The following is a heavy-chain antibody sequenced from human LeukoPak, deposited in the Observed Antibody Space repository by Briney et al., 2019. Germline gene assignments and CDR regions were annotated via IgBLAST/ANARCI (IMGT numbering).Heavy chain of an antibody. CDR2: IYHSGST. Sequence: SGTLSLTCVVSGGSISSYNWWSWVRQPPGKGLEWIGEIYHSGSTNYNPSLKSRVTISVDTSKNQFSLKLSSVTAADTAVYYCARFIVVVPAAISYMDVWGKGTTVTVSS. CDR1: GGSISSYNW. D-gene: IGHD2-2*02. CDR3: ARFIVVVPAAISYMDV. J-gene: IGHJ6*03. V-gene: IGHV4-4*02.